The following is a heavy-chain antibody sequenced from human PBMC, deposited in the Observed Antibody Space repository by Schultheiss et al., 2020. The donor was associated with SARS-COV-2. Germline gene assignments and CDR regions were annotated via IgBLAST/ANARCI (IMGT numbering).Heavy chain of an antibody. V-gene: IGHV1-69*13. CDR3: ARCPNWGRGWFDP. CDR1: GGTFSSYA. CDR2: IIPIFGTA. Sequence: SVKVSCKASGGTFSSYAISWVRQAPGQGLEWMGGIIPIFGTANYAQKFQGRVTITADESTSTAYMELRSLRSEDTAVYYCARCPNWGRGWFDPWGQGTLVTVSS. J-gene: IGHJ5*02. D-gene: IGHD7-27*01.